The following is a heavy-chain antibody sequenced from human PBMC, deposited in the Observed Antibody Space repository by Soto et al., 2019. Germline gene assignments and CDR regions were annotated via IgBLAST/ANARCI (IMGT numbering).Heavy chain of an antibody. CDR3: AREEVRGDYGGMDV. V-gene: IGHV3-13*01. Sequence: GGSLRLSCAASGFTFSSYDMHWVRQATGKGLEWVSAIGTAGDTYYPGSVKGRFTISRENAKNSLYLQMNSLRAGDTAVYYCAREEVRGDYGGMDVWGQGTTVTVSS. J-gene: IGHJ6*02. CDR1: GFTFSSYD. D-gene: IGHD4-4*01. CDR2: IGTAGDT.